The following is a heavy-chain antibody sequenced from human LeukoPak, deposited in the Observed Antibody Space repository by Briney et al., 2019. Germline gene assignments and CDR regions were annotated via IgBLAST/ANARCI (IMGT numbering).Heavy chain of an antibody. CDR1: GFTFSTYS. V-gene: IGHV3-30*18. CDR2: MSYDDITK. J-gene: IGHJ4*02. Sequence: PGRSLRLSCAASGFTFSTYSLHWVRQAPGKGLEWVAVMSYDDITKYYTDSVKGRFTISRDNSKNTLYLKMNSLRVEDTALYYCAKNAMVYALSPKNPIDYWGQGTLVTVSS. CDR3: AKNAMVYALSPKNPIDY. D-gene: IGHD2-8*01.